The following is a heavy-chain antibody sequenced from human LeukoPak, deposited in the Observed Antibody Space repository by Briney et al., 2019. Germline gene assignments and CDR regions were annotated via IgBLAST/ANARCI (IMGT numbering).Heavy chain of an antibody. Sequence: PGGSLRLSCAASGFTFSTEWTGWVPQAPGKGLEWVATMKEEGGNTYYADSVRGRFTISRTHAKNSLFLQMNRLRADDTAVYYCTRDGCSGWCRDYWGQGTLVTVPS. J-gene: IGHJ4*02. CDR1: GFTFSTEW. CDR3: TRDGCSGWCRDY. CDR2: MKEEGGNT. D-gene: IGHD6-19*01. V-gene: IGHV3-7*01.